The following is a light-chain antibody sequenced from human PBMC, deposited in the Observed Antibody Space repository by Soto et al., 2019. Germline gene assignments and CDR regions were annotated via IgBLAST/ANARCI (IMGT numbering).Light chain of an antibody. J-gene: IGKJ5*01. CDR3: QQRSNWPRIT. V-gene: IGKV3D-20*02. CDR2: GAS. CDR1: QSVSSSY. Sequence: EIVLTQSPGTLSLSPGEIATLSFSASQSVSSSYLAWYQQKPGQAPRLLIYGASSRATGIPARFSGSGSGTDFTLTISSLEPEDFAVYYCQQRSNWPRITFGQGTRLEI.